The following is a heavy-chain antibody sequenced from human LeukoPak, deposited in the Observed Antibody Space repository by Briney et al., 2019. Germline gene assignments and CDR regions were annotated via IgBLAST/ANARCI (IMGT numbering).Heavy chain of an antibody. CDR2: ISWNSGSI. Sequence: GGSLRLSCAASGFTFDDYAMHWVRQAPGKGLEWVSGISWNSGSIGYADSVKGRFTISRDNAKNSLYLQMNSLRAEDTALYYCAKVAFLHGDPHFDYWGQGTLVTVSS. J-gene: IGHJ4*02. CDR3: AKVAFLHGDPHFDY. CDR1: GFTFDDYA. V-gene: IGHV3-9*01.